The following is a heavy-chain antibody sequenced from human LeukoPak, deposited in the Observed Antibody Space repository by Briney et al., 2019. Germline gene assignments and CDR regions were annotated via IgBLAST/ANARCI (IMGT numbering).Heavy chain of an antibody. D-gene: IGHD2-15*01. CDR1: GYTFTSHG. CDR3: ARARGYCSGDNCYLYYFDY. V-gene: IGHV1-18*04. Sequence: ASVKVSCKASGYTFTSHGISWVRQAPGQGLEWMGWISPYNGNTNYAQNLQGRVTMTADTSTSTAYMELRSLRSDGTAVYYCARARGYCSGDNCYLYYFDYWGQGTLVTVSS. CDR2: ISPYNGNT. J-gene: IGHJ4*02.